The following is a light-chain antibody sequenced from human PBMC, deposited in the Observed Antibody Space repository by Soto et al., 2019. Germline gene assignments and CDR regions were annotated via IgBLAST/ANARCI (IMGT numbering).Light chain of an antibody. Sequence: IQMTQSPSTLSASVGDGVTITCRASQSISSSLAWYQQKPGKAPKLLIYKASSLESGVPSRFSGSGSGTEFTLSISSLQPDDFATYYCQQYKSYPWTFGLGTKVEIK. J-gene: IGKJ1*01. V-gene: IGKV1-5*03. CDR2: KAS. CDR1: QSISSS. CDR3: QQYKSYPWT.